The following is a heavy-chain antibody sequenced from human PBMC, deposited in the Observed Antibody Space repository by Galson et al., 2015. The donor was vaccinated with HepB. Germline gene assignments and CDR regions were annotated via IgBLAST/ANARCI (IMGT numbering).Heavy chain of an antibody. D-gene: IGHD5-24*01. Sequence: SLRLSCAASGFTFSSYSMTWVRQAPGEGLEWVSSISNSGYIYYADSVKGRFTIARDNAKNSLYLQMNSLRAEDTAVYHCARDRISTTTIPFDYWGQGTLVTVPS. CDR2: ISNSGYI. CDR3: ARDRISTTTIPFDY. CDR1: GFTFSSYS. V-gene: IGHV3-21*01. J-gene: IGHJ4*02.